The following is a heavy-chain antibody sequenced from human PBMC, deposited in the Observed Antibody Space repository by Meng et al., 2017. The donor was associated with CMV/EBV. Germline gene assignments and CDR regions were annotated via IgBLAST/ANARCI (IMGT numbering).Heavy chain of an antibody. CDR3: ARDPSLRWIDY. CDR1: GGSISSSSYY. D-gene: IGHD4-23*01. CDR2: IYYSGST. Sequence: LQLPDAGPGMVKPSETLSLTCTVSGGSISSSSYYWGWIRQPPGKGLEWIGSIYYSGSTYYNPSLKSRVTISVDTSKNQFSLKLSSVTAADTAVYYCARDPSLRWIDYWGQGTLVTVSS. V-gene: IGHV4-39*07. J-gene: IGHJ4*02.